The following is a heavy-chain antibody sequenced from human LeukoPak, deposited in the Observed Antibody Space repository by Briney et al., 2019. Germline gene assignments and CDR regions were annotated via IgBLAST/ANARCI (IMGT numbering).Heavy chain of an antibody. CDR3: ARDEDASVVVVAATPFDY. CDR1: GFTFDDYA. Sequence: GRSLRLSCVASGFTFDDYAMHWVRQAPGKGLEWVSGISWNSGSIAYADSVKGRFTISRDNTKNSLYLQMNSLRAEDTAVYYCARDEDASVVVVAATPFDYWGQGTLVTVSS. CDR2: ISWNSGSI. V-gene: IGHV3-9*01. D-gene: IGHD2-15*01. J-gene: IGHJ4*02.